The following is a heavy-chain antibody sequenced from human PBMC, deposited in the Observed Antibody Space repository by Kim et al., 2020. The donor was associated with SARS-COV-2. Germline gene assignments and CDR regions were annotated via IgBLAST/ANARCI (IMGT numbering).Heavy chain of an antibody. CDR3: ATPGPLRGAPYDY. J-gene: IGHJ4*02. V-gene: IGHV3-23*01. D-gene: IGHD1-26*01. Sequence: YARCVKNRFTIPRDKHKKALYLQINSLRAEDTAVYYCATPGPLRGAPYDYWGQGPLVTVS.